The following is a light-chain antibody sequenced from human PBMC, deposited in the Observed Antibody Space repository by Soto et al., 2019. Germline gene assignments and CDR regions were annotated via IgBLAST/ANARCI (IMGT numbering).Light chain of an antibody. CDR1: SSNIGAGYD. J-gene: IGLJ2*01. CDR2: GNT. Sequence: QSVLTQPPSVSGAPGQRVTISCTGSSSNIGAGYDVHWYQHHPGRAPKLIIFGNTNRPSGVPDRFSGSKSGTSASLAITGLQAEDESYYYCQSSDSSLSVVFGGGTKLTVL. V-gene: IGLV1-40*01. CDR3: QSSDSSLSVV.